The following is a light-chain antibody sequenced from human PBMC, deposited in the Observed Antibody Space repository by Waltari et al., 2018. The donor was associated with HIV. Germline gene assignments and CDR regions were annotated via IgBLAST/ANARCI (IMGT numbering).Light chain of an antibody. CDR1: QNVGSK. CDR2: GAS. V-gene: IGKV3-15*01. Sequence: EVVLTQSPDTLSVSPGERATLSCRASQNVGSKLAWYQQKLGQSPSLLIYGASTRATGVPVRFSGSGSGTEFSLTISSLQSEDFAVYYCQQYSYRPLLTFGEGTKLDIK. J-gene: IGKJ1*01. CDR3: QQYSYRPLLT.